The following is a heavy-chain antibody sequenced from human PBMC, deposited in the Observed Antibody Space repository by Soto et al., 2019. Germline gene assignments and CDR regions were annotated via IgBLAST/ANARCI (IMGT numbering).Heavy chain of an antibody. V-gene: IGHV4-34*01. J-gene: IGHJ4*02. CDR1: GGSFSVHY. Sequence: VQLQQWGAGLLKPSGTLSLNCAVSGGSFSVHYWSWIRHYPGKGLEWIGEISHTGSAYYNPSLSGRVTVSVDPSKNRFSLKLISVTAADTAVYYCARGAYHGSGSNTFDYWGQGTVVTVSS. CDR3: ARGAYHGSGSNTFDY. D-gene: IGHD3-10*01. CDR2: ISHTGSA.